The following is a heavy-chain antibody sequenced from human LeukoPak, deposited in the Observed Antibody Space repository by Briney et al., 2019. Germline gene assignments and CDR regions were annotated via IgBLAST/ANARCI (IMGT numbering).Heavy chain of an antibody. CDR1: GYSFTSYW. D-gene: IGHD6-13*01. J-gene: IGHJ5*02. Sequence: ESLKISCQGFGYSFTSYWVGWVRQMPGKGMEWMGVIYSGDLNVRYNPSLQGQVTISVDKYINTAYLQWVSLRASDSGMYYCACRDLTSTWSFPWGQGTLVTVSS. CDR3: ACRDLTSTWSFP. CDR2: IYSGDLNV. V-gene: IGHV5-51*01.